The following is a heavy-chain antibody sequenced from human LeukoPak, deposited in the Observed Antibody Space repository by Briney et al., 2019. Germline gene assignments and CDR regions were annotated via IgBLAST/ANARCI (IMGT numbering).Heavy chain of an antibody. CDR1: GCTFSSYA. CDR3: ARDLRRSVWRFGESNDAFDI. CDR2: IIPIFGTA. D-gene: IGHD3-10*01. Sequence: ASVKVSCKASGCTFSSYAISWVRQAPGQGLEWMGGIIPIFGTANYAQKFQGRVTITADKSTSTAYMELSSLRSEDTAVYYCARDLRRSVWRFGESNDAFDIWGQGTMVTVSS. J-gene: IGHJ3*02. V-gene: IGHV1-69*06.